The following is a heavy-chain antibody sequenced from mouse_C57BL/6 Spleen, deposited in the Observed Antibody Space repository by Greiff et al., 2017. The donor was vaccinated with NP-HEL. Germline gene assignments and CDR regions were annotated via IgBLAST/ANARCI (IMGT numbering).Heavy chain of an antibody. CDR1: GFTFSSYA. D-gene: IGHD1-1*01. V-gene: IGHV5-4*03. CDR2: ISDGGSYT. CDR3: ARGEYYGSSYNWYFDV. Sequence: EVKLVESGGGLVKPGGSLKLSCAASGFTFSSYAMSWVRQTPEKRLEWVATISDGGSYTYYPDNVKGRFTISRDNAKNNLYLQMSHLKSEDTAMYYCARGEYYGSSYNWYFDVWGTGTTVTVSS. J-gene: IGHJ1*03.